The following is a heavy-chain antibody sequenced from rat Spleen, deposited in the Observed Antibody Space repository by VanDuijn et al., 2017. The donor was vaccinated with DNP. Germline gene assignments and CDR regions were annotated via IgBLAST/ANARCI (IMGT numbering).Heavy chain of an antibody. CDR3: ASTYYWYADY. CDR2: ISYDGSST. CDR1: GFTFSDYN. V-gene: IGHV5-7*01. D-gene: IGHD1-9*01. Sequence: EVQMVESGGGPVQPGRSLKLSCAASGFTFSDYNMAWVRQAPKKGLEWVATISYDGSSTYYRDSGKGRFTIPRDKAKSTLYLQMDSLRSEDTAPYYCASTYYWYADYWGQGVMVTVSS. J-gene: IGHJ2*01.